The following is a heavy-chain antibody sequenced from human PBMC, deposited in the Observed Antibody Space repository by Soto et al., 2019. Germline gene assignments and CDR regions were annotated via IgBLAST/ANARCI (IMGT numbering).Heavy chain of an antibody. CDR3: ARSPIRIVGATPCDY. CDR2: IYYSGST. CDR1: GGSISSSSYY. V-gene: IGHV4-39*01. D-gene: IGHD1-26*01. Sequence: KPSQTMSRTCTVSGGSISSSSYYWGWIRQPPGKGLEWIGRIYYSGSTYYNPSLKSRVTISVDTSKNQFSLKLSSVTAADTAVYCCARSPIRIVGATPCDYWGQGTMGTVSS. J-gene: IGHJ4*02.